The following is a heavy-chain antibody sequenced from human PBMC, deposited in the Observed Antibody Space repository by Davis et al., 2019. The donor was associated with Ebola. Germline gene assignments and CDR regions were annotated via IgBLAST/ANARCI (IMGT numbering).Heavy chain of an antibody. Sequence: PGGSLRLSCAASGFTFSSYSMNWVRQAPGKGLEWVSSISSSSSYIYYADSVKGRFTISRDNSKNTLYLQMNSLRAEDTAVYYCARDTSWYSQQSPGDYWGQGTLVTVSS. D-gene: IGHD6-13*01. CDR2: ISSSSSYI. CDR3: ARDTSWYSQQSPGDY. V-gene: IGHV3-21*01. J-gene: IGHJ4*02. CDR1: GFTFSSYS.